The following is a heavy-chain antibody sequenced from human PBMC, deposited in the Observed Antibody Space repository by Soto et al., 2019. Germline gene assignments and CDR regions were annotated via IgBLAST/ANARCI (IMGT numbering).Heavy chain of an antibody. CDR1: GFRFSDYG. CDR3: AKAGGGFNTRLLAGPLDI. J-gene: IGHJ3*02. D-gene: IGHD5-12*01. CDR2: ISYDGSYE. V-gene: IGHV3-30*18. Sequence: QVQLVESGGGVVQPGRSLRLSCSASGFRFSDYGIHWVRQTPGKGLEWVAAISYDGSYEYYADSLKGRFTISRDNSKNTLSLQMNSLRTEDTAVYYCAKAGGGFNTRLLAGPLDIWGQGTMVTVAS.